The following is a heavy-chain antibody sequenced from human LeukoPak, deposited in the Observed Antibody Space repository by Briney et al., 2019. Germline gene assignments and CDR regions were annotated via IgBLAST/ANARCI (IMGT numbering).Heavy chain of an antibody. D-gene: IGHD3-22*01. Sequence: GESLKISCKGSGYSFTSYWIGWVRQMPGKGLEWMGIIYPGDSDTRYSPSFQGQVTISADKSISTAYLQWSSLKASDTAMYYCARLSSGYYSWGAFDIWGQGTMVTVSS. V-gene: IGHV5-51*01. CDR1: GYSFTSYW. CDR3: ARLSSGYYSWGAFDI. J-gene: IGHJ3*02. CDR2: IYPGDSDT.